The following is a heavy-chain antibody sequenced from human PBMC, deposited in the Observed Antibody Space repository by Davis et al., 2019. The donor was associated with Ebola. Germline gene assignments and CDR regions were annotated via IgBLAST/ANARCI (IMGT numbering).Heavy chain of an antibody. V-gene: IGHV1-3*01. D-gene: IGHD2-15*01. J-gene: IGHJ1*01. CDR1: GYTFTSYA. Sequence: ASVKVSCKASGYTFTSYAMHWVRQAPGQRLEWMGWINAGNGNTKYSQKFQGRVTITRDTSASTAYMELRSLRSDDTAVYYCARDCSGGSCYLHFQHWGQGTLVTVSS. CDR2: INAGNGNT. CDR3: ARDCSGGSCYLHFQH.